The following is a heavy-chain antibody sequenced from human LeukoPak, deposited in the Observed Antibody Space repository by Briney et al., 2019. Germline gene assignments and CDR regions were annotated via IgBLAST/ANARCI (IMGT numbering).Heavy chain of an antibody. CDR1: GGSISSSNW. CDR3: ARHPIVGATEWFDP. D-gene: IGHD1-26*01. J-gene: IGHJ5*02. Sequence: ASETLSLTCAVSGGSISSSNWWSWIRQHPGKGLEWIGYIYYSGSTYYNPSLKSRVTISVDTSKNQFSLKLSSVTAADTAVYYCARHPIVGATEWFDPWGQGTLVTVSS. CDR2: IYYSGST. V-gene: IGHV4-31*11.